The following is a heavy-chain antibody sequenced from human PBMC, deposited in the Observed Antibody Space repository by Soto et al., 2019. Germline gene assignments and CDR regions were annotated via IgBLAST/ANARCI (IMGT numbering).Heavy chain of an antibody. CDR2: ISWNSGSI. CDR3: AKDKIDGFYYYYMDV. CDR1: GFTFDDYA. J-gene: IGHJ6*03. V-gene: IGHV3-9*01. Sequence: GGSLRLSCAASGFTFDDYAMHWVRQAPGKGLEWVSGISWNSGSIGYADSVKGRFTISRDNAKNSLYLQMNSLRAEDTALYYCAKDKIDGFYYYYMDVWGKGTTVTVSS.